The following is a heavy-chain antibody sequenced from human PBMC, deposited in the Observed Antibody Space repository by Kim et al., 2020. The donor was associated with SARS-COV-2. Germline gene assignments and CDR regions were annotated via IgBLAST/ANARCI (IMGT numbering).Heavy chain of an antibody. CDR3: ARGGEFDAFDI. D-gene: IGHD3-16*01. J-gene: IGHJ3*02. V-gene: IGHV3-74*01. CDR1: GFTFSSYW. CDR2: INSDGSST. Sequence: GGSLRLSCAASGFTFSSYWMHWVRQAPGKGLVWVSRINSDGSSTSYADSVKGRFTISRDNAKNTLYLQMNSLRAEDTAVYYCARGGEFDAFDIWGQGTMVTVSS.